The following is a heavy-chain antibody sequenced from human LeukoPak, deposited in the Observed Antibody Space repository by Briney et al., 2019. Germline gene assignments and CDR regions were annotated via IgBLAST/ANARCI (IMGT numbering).Heavy chain of an antibody. CDR2: INHSGST. Sequence: SETLSLTCAVYGGSFSGYYWSWIRQPPGKGLEWIGEINHSGSTNYNPSLKSRVTISVDTSKNQFSLKLSSVTAADTAVYYCARSPDTGMGESWGQETLVTVSS. J-gene: IGHJ4*02. D-gene: IGHD5-18*01. V-gene: IGHV4-34*01. CDR1: GGSFSGYY. CDR3: ARSPDTGMGES.